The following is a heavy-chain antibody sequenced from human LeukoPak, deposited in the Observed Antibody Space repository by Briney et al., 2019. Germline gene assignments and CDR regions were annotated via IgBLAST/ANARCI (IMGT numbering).Heavy chain of an antibody. CDR1: GFTFRDYS. D-gene: IGHD3-10*01. CDR2: IGANSAI. J-gene: IGHJ3*02. V-gene: IGHV3-48*02. CDR3: AREGYYGSFDI. Sequence: GGALRLSCAAPGFTFRDYSMNWVHQAPGNGLEWVSHIGANSAIYYADSVKGRFTIPRDNAKNSLSLQMNSLRDDDTAVYYCAREGYYGSFDIWGQGTMVTVSS.